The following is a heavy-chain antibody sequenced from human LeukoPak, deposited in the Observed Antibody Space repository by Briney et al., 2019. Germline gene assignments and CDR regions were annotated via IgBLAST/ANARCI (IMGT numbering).Heavy chain of an antibody. D-gene: IGHD1-26*01. CDR1: GFTFSSYG. V-gene: IGHV3-30*18. CDR3: AKDYVVGATISYYFDY. J-gene: IGHJ4*02. CDR2: ISYDGSNK. Sequence: GRSLRLSCAASGFTFSSYGMHWVRQAPGKGLEGVAVISYDGSNKYYADSVKGRFTISRDNSKNTLYLQMNSLRAEDTAVYYCAKDYVVGATISYYFDYWGQGTLVTVSS.